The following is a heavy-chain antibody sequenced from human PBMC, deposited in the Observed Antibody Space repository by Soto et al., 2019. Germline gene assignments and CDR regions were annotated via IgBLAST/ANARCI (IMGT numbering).Heavy chain of an antibody. CDR1: GGTFSSYA. CDR3: ARDLKVCYGFSYYYYGMAV. CDR2: IIPIFGTA. V-gene: IGHV1-69*13. Sequence: GASVKVSCKASGGTFSSYAISWVRQAPGQGLEWMGGIIPIFGTANYAQKFQGRVTITADESTSTAYMELSSLRSEDTAVYYCARDLKVCYGFSYYYYGMAVWGQGTTVPVSS. D-gene: IGHD5-18*01. J-gene: IGHJ6*02.